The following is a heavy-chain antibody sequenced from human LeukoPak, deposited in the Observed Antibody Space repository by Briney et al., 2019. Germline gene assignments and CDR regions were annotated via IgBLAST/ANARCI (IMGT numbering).Heavy chain of an antibody. V-gene: IGHV3-21*01. Sequence: GGSLRLSCAASGFTFSSYSMNWVRQAPGKGLEWVSSISSSSSYIYYADSVKGRFTISRDNAKNSPYLQMNSLRAEDTAVYYCARPRDYGDYGGGYWGQGTLVTVSS. J-gene: IGHJ4*02. D-gene: IGHD4-17*01. CDR2: ISSSSSYI. CDR3: ARPRDYGDYGGGY. CDR1: GFTFSSYS.